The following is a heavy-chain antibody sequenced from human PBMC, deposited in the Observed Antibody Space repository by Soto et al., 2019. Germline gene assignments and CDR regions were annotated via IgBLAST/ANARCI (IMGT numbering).Heavy chain of an antibody. J-gene: IGHJ3*02. CDR3: ARGSMVRGVTPFAI. CDR2: IYYSGSA. Sequence: QVQLQESGPGLVKPSQTLSLTCNVSSGSISRGPYYWSWIRQHPGGGLEWIGYIYYSGSAYYNPSLESRVTMSIDTSKSHFSLKLISVTAADTAVYYCARGSMVRGVTPFAIGGHGTLVTGSS. CDR1: SGSISRGPYY. V-gene: IGHV4-31*03. D-gene: IGHD3-10*01.